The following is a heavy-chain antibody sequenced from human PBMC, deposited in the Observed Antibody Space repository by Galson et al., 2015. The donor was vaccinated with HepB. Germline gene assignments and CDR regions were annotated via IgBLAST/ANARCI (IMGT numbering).Heavy chain of an antibody. J-gene: IGHJ4*02. D-gene: IGHD2-2*01. CDR2: IYYSGST. CDR1: SFTSYW. V-gene: IGHV4-39*01. Sequence: SFTSYWISWVRQMPGKGLEWIGSIYYSGSTYYNPSLKSRVTISVDTSKNQFSLKLSSVTAADTAVYYCARIRYCSSTSCYWAHRRFDYWGQGTLVTVSS. CDR3: ARIRYCSSTSCYWAHRRFDY.